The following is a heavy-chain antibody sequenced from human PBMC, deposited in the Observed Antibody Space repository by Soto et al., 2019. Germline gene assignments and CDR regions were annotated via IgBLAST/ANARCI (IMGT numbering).Heavy chain of an antibody. J-gene: IGHJ4*02. CDR3: VAYLSYYVH. Sequence: EVQLVESGGGLVQPGRSLRLSCAVSGFTLSDHFMDWVRQAPGKGLEWVGRTKHKVSSYATEYAASVNCRFTISRDDSYNSLYLQMSSQRTEAAAVYYCVAYLSYYVHWGQGTLVTVSS. D-gene: IGHD3-10*02. CDR2: TKHKVSSYAT. V-gene: IGHV3-72*01. CDR1: GFTLSDHF.